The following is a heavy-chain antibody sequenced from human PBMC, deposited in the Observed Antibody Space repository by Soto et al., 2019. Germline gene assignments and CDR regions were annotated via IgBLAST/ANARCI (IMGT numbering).Heavy chain of an antibody. D-gene: IGHD6-13*01. Sequence: PXESLKISCKGSGYSFTNYWIAWVRQMPGKGLEWMGIIYPGDSDTRYSPSFQGQITISVDKSISTAYLQWSSLKASDTAMYYCARIWEMATVAACDYWGQGTLVTVSS. J-gene: IGHJ4*02. CDR2: IYPGDSDT. V-gene: IGHV5-51*01. CDR3: ARIWEMATVAACDY. CDR1: GYSFTNYW.